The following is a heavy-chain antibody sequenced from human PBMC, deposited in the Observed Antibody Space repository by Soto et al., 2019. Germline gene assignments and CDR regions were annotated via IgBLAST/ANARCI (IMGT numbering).Heavy chain of an antibody. CDR3: VRSGTSSGRSSHY. D-gene: IGHD2-15*01. CDR1: GYTFTSYW. CDR2: IYPSDSDI. Sequence: PGESLKISCKGSGYTFTSYWIGWLRQMPGEGLEWMGVIYPSDSDIRYSPSFQGKVTISADKSITTAYLQWSSLKAADTAMYYCVRSGTSSGRSSHYSGPGTLVTLFS. V-gene: IGHV5-51*01. J-gene: IGHJ4*02.